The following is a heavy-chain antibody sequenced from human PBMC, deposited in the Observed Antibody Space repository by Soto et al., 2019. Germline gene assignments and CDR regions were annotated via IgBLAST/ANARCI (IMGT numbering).Heavy chain of an antibody. J-gene: IGHJ4*02. Sequence: ASVKVSCKASAYTFTSYDINWVRQATGQGLEWMGWMNPNSGNTGYAQKFQGRVTITADKSTSTAYMELSSLRSEDTAVYYCAMDVVAAHQFDYWGQGTLVTVSS. V-gene: IGHV1-8*01. D-gene: IGHD2-15*01. CDR1: AYTFTSYD. CDR2: MNPNSGNT. CDR3: AMDVVAAHQFDY.